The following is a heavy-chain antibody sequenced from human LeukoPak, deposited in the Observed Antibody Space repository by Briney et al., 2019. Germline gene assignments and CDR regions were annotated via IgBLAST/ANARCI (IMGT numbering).Heavy chain of an antibody. V-gene: IGHV4-39*07. CDR1: GGSISSSSYY. CDR3: ARGPRFGELLWHWFDP. J-gene: IGHJ5*02. D-gene: IGHD3-10*01. CDR2: IYYSGST. Sequence: SETLSLTCTVSGGSISSSSYYWGWIRQPPGKGLEWIGSIYYSGSTYYNPPLKSRVTISEDTSKNQFSLKLRSVTAADTAVYYCARGPRFGELLWHWFDPWGQGTLVTVSS.